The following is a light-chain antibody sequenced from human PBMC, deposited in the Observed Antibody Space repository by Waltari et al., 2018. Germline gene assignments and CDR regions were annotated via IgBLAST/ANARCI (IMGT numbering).Light chain of an antibody. CDR1: QTVSIN. CDR2: GVS. CDR3: QQYSSWWT. V-gene: IGKV3-20*01. Sequence: EIVLTQSPATLSLSPGERATLSCRASQTVSINLAWYQQKPGQAPRLLIYGVSSRATGIPDRFSGSGSGTDFTLTISSLEPEDFAIYYCQQYSSWWTFGQGTKVEIK. J-gene: IGKJ1*01.